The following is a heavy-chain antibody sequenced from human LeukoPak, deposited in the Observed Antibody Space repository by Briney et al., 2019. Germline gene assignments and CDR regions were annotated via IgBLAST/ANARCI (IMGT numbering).Heavy chain of an antibody. Sequence: ASVKVFRKASGYTFTNYGISWVRQAPGQGLEWMGWISAYNGKTDYAQNLQGRVTMTTDTSTNTAYMDLRSMRSDDTAVYYCARDVALTATFFDLWGRGTLVTVSS. J-gene: IGHJ2*01. CDR3: ARDVALTATFFDL. CDR1: GYTFTNYG. D-gene: IGHD6-25*01. V-gene: IGHV1-18*01. CDR2: ISAYNGKT.